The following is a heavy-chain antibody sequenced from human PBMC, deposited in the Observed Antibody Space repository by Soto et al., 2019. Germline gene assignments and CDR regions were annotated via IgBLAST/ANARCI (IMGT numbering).Heavy chain of an antibody. V-gene: IGHV4-39*01. CDR1: GGSISSSSYY. CDR3: ASNSHPNSELFISGDYGYFDL. CDR2: IYYSGST. Sequence: QLQLQESGPGLVKPSETLSLTCTVSGGSISSSSYYWGWIRQPPGKGLEWIGSIYYSGSTYYNPSLKSRVTISVDTSKNQFSLKLSSVTAADTAVYYCASNSHPNSELFISGDYGYFDLWGRGTLVTVSS. D-gene: IGHD1-26*01. J-gene: IGHJ2*01.